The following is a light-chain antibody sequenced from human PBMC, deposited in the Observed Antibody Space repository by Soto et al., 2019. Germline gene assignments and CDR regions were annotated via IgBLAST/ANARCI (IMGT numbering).Light chain of an antibody. Sequence: QSVLTQPSSASGTPGQRVTISCSGSSSNIGTNHVSWYQHLPGTTPKLLIYRHDLRPSGVPGRFSGSKSGTSASPAISGLQSEDEAVYYCAAWDDSMSGVVFGGGTKLTVL. J-gene: IGLJ3*02. CDR3: AAWDDSMSGVV. V-gene: IGLV1-47*01. CDR2: RHD. CDR1: SSNIGTNH.